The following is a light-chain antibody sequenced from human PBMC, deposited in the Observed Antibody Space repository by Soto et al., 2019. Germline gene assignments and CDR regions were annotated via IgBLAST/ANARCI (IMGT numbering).Light chain of an antibody. CDR1: QSVRSS. Sequence: EIVLTQSLCTLSLSPGERATLSCRASQSVRSSLAWYQQKPGQAPRLLIYDASTRATGVPARFSGSGSGTDFTLTISSLEPEDFAVYYCQQRSNWPRTFGQGTKVDIK. J-gene: IGKJ1*01. CDR2: DAS. CDR3: QQRSNWPRT. V-gene: IGKV3-11*01.